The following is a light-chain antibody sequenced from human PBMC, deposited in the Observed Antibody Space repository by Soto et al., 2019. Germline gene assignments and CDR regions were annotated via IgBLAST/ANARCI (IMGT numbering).Light chain of an antibody. V-gene: IGKV4-1*01. J-gene: IGKJ1*01. CDR2: WAS. CDR1: QSLLSSSDNRNY. Sequence: DIVMTQSPDSLTASLGERATNNCKSSQSLLSSSDNRNYLAWYQHKPGQSPKMLIYWASTRYSGVPDRFSGSGSGTDLSLTISSLQAEDVAVYYCQHYYSVPPTFGQGTKVEIK. CDR3: QHYYSVPPT.